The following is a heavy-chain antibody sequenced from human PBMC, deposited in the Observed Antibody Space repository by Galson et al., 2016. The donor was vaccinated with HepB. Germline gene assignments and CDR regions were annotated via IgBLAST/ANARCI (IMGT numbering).Heavy chain of an antibody. D-gene: IGHD5-12*01. V-gene: IGHV6-1*01. CDR3: ARVRSGYSGYANPYYYGMDV. Sequence: CAISGDSVSSNSATLNWIRQSPSRGLEWLGRTYYRSKWYNDYALSVKSRITINPDTSKNQFSLQLNSVTPEDTAVYYCARVRSGYSGYANPYYYGMDVWGQGTTVTASS. CDR2: TYYRSKWYN. CDR1: GDSVSSNSAT. J-gene: IGHJ6*02.